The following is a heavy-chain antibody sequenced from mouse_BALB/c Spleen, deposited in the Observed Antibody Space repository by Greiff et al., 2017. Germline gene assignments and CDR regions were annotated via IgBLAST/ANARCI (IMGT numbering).Heavy chain of an antibody. Sequence: VKVVESGPELVKPGASVRISCKASGYTFTSYYIHWVKQRPGQGLEWIGWIYPGNVNTKYNEKFKGKATLTADKSSSTAYMQLSSLTSEDSAVYFCARGGNYVFAWFAYWGQGTLVTVSA. J-gene: IGHJ3*01. V-gene: IGHV1S56*01. CDR3: ARGGNYVFAWFAY. D-gene: IGHD2-1*01. CDR1: GYTFTSYY. CDR2: IYPGNVNT.